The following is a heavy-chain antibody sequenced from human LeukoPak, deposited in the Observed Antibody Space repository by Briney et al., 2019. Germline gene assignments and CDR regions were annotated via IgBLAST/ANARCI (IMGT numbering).Heavy chain of an antibody. Sequence: SETLSLTCTVAGGSISSYYWSWIRQPPGKGLEWIGYIYYSGSTNYNPSLKSRVTISVDTSKNQFSLKLSSVTAADTAVYYCARLYRATDAFDIWGQGTMVTVSS. CDR1: GGSISSYY. V-gene: IGHV4-59*08. CDR2: IYYSGST. D-gene: IGHD1-26*01. CDR3: ARLYRATDAFDI. J-gene: IGHJ3*02.